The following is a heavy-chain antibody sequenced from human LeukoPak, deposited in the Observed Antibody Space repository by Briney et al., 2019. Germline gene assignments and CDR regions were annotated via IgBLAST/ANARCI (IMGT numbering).Heavy chain of an antibody. D-gene: IGHD3-22*01. Sequence: SETLSLTCTVSGGSISSYYWSWIRQPPGKGLEWVGYIYYSGSTSYNPSLKSRVTISVDTSNNQFSLKLSSVTAADTAVYYCARDTSGYRRGSFDYWGQGTLVTVSS. CDR2: IYYSGST. J-gene: IGHJ4*02. V-gene: IGHV4-59*01. CDR1: GGSISSYY. CDR3: ARDTSGYRRGSFDY.